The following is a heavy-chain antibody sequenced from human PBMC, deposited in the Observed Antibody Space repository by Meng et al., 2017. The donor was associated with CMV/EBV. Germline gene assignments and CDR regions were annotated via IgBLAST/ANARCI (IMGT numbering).Heavy chain of an antibody. Sequence: LSLTCAASGFTFSSYGMHWVRQAPGKGLEWVAFIRYDGSNKYYADSVKGRFTISRDNSKNSLYLQMNSLRAEDTAVYYCATPEGGWYDYWGQGTLVTVSS. J-gene: IGHJ4*02. V-gene: IGHV3-30*02. D-gene: IGHD6-19*01. CDR3: ATPEGGWYDY. CDR2: IRYDGSNK. CDR1: GFTFSSYG.